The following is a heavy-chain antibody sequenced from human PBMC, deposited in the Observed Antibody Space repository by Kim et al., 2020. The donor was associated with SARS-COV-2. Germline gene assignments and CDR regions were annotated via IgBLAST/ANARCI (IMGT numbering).Heavy chain of an antibody. J-gene: IGHJ4*02. V-gene: IGHV4-30-4*01. CDR3: ARARATSITIFGLVIVHNFDY. CDR1: GGSISSGDYY. Sequence: SETLSLTCTVSGGSISSGDYYWSWIRQPPGKGLEWIGYIYYSGSTYYNPSLKSRVTISVDTSKNQFYLKLSSVTAADTAVYYCARARATSITIFGLVIVHNFDYWGQGTLVTVSS. CDR2: IYYSGST. D-gene: IGHD3-3*01.